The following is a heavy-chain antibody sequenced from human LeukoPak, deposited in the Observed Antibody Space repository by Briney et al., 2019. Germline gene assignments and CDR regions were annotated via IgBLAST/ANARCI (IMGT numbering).Heavy chain of an antibody. D-gene: IGHD4-17*01. Sequence: ASVKVSCKTSGYTFASYYIHWVRQAPGQGLEWMGIINPSGGSTSYAQKFQGRVTMTRDTSTSTVYMYLSSLRSEDTAVYYCARDSLYGVVDYWGQGTLVTVSS. CDR2: INPSGGST. V-gene: IGHV1-46*01. J-gene: IGHJ4*02. CDR3: ARDSLYGVVDY. CDR1: GYTFASYY.